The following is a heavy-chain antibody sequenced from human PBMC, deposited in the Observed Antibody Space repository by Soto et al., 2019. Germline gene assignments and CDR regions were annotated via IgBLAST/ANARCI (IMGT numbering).Heavy chain of an antibody. CDR3: ARVWKHDAFDI. D-gene: IGHD1-1*01. V-gene: IGHV3-53*01. J-gene: IGHJ3*02. CDR1: GFTVSSNY. CDR2: IYSGGST. Sequence: GGSLRLSCAASGFTVSSNYMSWVRKAPGKGLEWVSVIYSGGSTYYADSVKGRFTISRDNSKNTLYLQMNSLRAEDTVVYYCARVWKHDAFDIWGQGTMVTVSS.